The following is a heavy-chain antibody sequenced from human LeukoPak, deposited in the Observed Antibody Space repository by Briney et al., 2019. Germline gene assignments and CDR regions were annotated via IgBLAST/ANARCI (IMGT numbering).Heavy chain of an antibody. J-gene: IGHJ5*02. D-gene: IGHD2-2*02. Sequence: SETLSLTCTVPGGSISSGGYYWSWIRQHPGKGLEWIGYIYYSGSTYYNPSLKSRVTISVDTSKNQFSLKLSSVTAADTAVYYCARDAQYCSSTSCYSDWFDPWGQGTLVTVSS. CDR1: GGSISSGGYY. CDR2: IYYSGST. CDR3: ARDAQYCSSTSCYSDWFDP. V-gene: IGHV4-31*03.